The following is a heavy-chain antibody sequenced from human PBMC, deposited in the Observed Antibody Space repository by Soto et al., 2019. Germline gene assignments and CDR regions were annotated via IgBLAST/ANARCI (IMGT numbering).Heavy chain of an antibody. CDR2: INPNNGAT. CDR1: RYIVTAYF. CDR3: ASHDPGARFDP. V-gene: IGHV1-2*02. Sequence: QVQLVQSGAEVKKPGSSVKVCCKAPRYIVTAYFMHWVRQAPGQGLEWMGWINPNNGATHYGLSFQGRVTMTRDTSISTAYMELSSLRSDDTAVYYCASHDPGARFDPWGQGTLVIVSS. D-gene: IGHD1-1*01. J-gene: IGHJ5*02.